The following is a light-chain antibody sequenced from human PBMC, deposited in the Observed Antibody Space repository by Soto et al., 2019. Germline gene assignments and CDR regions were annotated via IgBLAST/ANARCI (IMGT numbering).Light chain of an antibody. CDR1: QSIRSW. V-gene: IGKV1-5*03. Sequence: DIVFTQSPATLSASVGDRVTLSCRASQSIRSWLEWYRQTPGKAPKLLIYKASCLESGVPSEFSSSGACTEFTLTISSLQHDEVLTVYCRQYNSYSRTFGQGTKVDIK. CDR2: KAS. J-gene: IGKJ1*01. CDR3: RQYNSYSRT.